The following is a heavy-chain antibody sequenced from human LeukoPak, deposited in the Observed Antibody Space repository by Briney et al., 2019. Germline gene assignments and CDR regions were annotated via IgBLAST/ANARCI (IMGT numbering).Heavy chain of an antibody. J-gene: IGHJ4*02. CDR3: AKLWQLEDY. Sequence: GGSLRLSCAASGFTFSSYGMHWVRQAPGKGLEWVAVIWYDGSNKYYADSVKGRFTTSRDNSKNTLYLQMNSLRAEDTAVYYCAKLWQLEDYWGQGTLVTVSS. CDR1: GFTFSSYG. CDR2: IWYDGSNK. D-gene: IGHD6-6*01. V-gene: IGHV3-33*06.